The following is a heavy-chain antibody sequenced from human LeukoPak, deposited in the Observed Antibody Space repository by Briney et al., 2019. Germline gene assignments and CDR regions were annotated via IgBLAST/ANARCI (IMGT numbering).Heavy chain of an antibody. J-gene: IGHJ4*02. V-gene: IGHV3-33*01. CDR3: ATDVATYYCDSSGYYYAPAFDY. CDR1: GFTFSSYG. Sequence: GGSLRLSCVASGFTFSSYGMHWVSQAPGKGLEWVAVIWYDGSNKYYADSVKDRFTISRDNSKNTLYLQMNSLRAEDTAVYYCATDVATYYCDSSGYYYAPAFDYWGQGTLVTVSS. D-gene: IGHD3-22*01. CDR2: IWYDGSNK.